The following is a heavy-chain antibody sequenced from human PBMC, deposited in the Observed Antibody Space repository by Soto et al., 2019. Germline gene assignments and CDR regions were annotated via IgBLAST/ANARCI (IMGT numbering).Heavy chain of an antibody. CDR3: ARVSLQEPPRKYYYYGMDV. D-gene: IGHD1-1*01. Sequence: GASVKVSCKASGYTFTSYYMHWVRQAPGQGLEWMGIINPSGGSTSYAQKFQGRVTMTRDTSTSTVYMELSSLRSEDTAVYYCARVSLQEPPRKYYYYGMDVWGQGTTVTVSS. V-gene: IGHV1-46*01. CDR1: GYTFTSYY. J-gene: IGHJ6*02. CDR2: INPSGGST.